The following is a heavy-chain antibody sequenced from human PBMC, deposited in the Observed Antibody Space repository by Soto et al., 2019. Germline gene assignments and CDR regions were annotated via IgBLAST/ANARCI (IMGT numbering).Heavy chain of an antibody. Sequence: ASVKVSCKXSGYIFTRYGIHWVRQAPGQGLEWVGWINAGTGQVKYSQKFQGRVSITRDTSASTAYMELSSLKSEDTAVYYCARVMAVQAFDIWGQGTKVTVSS. D-gene: IGHD4-17*01. V-gene: IGHV1-3*01. CDR3: ARVMAVQAFDI. CDR2: INAGTGQV. J-gene: IGHJ3*02. CDR1: GYIFTRYG.